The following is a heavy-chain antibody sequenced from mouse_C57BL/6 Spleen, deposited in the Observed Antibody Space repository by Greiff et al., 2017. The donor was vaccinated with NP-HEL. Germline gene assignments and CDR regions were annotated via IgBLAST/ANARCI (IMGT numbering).Heavy chain of an antibody. J-gene: IGHJ3*01. V-gene: IGHV1-50*01. CDR2: IDPSDSYT. CDR3: ARGRYDGYYEWFAY. D-gene: IGHD2-3*01. CDR1: GYTFTSYW. Sequence: QVQLQQPGAELVKPGASVKLSCKASGYTFTSYWMQWVKQRPGQGLEWIGEIDPSDSYTNYNQKFKGKATLTVDTSSSTAYMQLSSLTSEDSAVYYCARGRYDGYYEWFAYWGQGTLVTVSA.